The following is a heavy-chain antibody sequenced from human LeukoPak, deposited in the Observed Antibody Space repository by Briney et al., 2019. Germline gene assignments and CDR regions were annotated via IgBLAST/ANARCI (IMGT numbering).Heavy chain of an antibody. J-gene: IGHJ4*02. D-gene: IGHD2-21*01. Sequence: PGGSLRLSCAASGFTFSSYWMSWVRQAPGKGLEWVANIKQDGSEKYYVDSVKGRFTISRDNAKNSLYLQMNSLRAEDTAVYYCARRAYCGGDCYIDYWGQGTLVTVSS. V-gene: IGHV3-7*01. CDR2: IKQDGSEK. CDR3: ARRAYCGGDCYIDY. CDR1: GFTFSSYW.